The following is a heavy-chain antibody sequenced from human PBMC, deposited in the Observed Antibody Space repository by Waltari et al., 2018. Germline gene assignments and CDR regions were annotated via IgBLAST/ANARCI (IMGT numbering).Heavy chain of an antibody. V-gene: IGHV5-51*01. CDR3: ARHDYGDYSYFDY. J-gene: IGHJ4*02. Sequence: EVQLVQSGAEVKKPGESLKISCKGSGYSFTNYWIAWVRQMPGKGLEWMGIIHPGASVTSYSPSSQGQVTISADKSISTAYLQWSSLKASYTAIYYCARHDYGDYSYFDYWGQGTLVTVSS. D-gene: IGHD4-17*01. CDR2: IHPGASVT. CDR1: GYSFTNYW.